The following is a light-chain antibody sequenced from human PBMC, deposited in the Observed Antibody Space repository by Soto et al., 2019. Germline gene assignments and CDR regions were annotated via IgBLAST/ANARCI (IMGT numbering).Light chain of an antibody. CDR2: DVS. CDR3: SSYTSSTTVV. J-gene: IGLJ2*01. V-gene: IGLV2-14*03. Sequence: QSALTQPASVSGSPGQSITISCTGTSSDVGGYNYVSWYQHHPGKAPKLMIYDVSDRPSGVSCRFSGSKSGNTASLTISGLQAEDEADYYCSSYTSSTTVVFGGGTQLTVL. CDR1: SSDVGGYNY.